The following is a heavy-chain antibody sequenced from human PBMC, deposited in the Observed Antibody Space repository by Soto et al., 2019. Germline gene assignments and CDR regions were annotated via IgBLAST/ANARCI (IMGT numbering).Heavy chain of an antibody. CDR2: INHSGST. V-gene: IGHV4-34*01. J-gene: IGHJ4*02. CDR3: ARGLSSAPGY. Sequence: PSETPSLTCAVYGGSFSGYYWSWIRQPPGKGLEWIGEINHSGSTNYNPSLKSRVTISVDTSKNQFSLKLSSVTAADTAVYYCARGLSSAPGYWGQGTLVTVSS. CDR1: GGSFSGYY.